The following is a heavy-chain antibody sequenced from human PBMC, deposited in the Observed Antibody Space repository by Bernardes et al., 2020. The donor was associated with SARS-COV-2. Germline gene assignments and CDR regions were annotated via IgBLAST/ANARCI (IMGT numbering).Heavy chain of an antibody. CDR3: AGSSCGIDCYIGGLRSWDYGMDV. CDR1: GGSISNSNYY. CDR2: IYSSGTT. Sequence: SETLSLTCTVSGGSISNSNYYWGWIRQSPGKGLEWIGSIYSSGTTYKNPSLQSRVTKSVDTSMNQFSLRLTSVTAADTAVYYCAGSSCGIDCYIGGLRSWDYGMDVWGQGTTVTVSS. D-gene: IGHD2-21*01. J-gene: IGHJ6*02. V-gene: IGHV4-39*01.